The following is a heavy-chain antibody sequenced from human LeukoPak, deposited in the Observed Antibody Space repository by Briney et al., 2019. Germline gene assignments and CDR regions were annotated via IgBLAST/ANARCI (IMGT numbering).Heavy chain of an antibody. Sequence: GGSLRLSCAASGFTVSIIYMSWVRQAPGRGLEWVSIIHSGGITHYADSVKGRFTISRDNSKNTLYLQLNSLRAEDTAVSYCARASHLGGIDYWGQGTLVTVSS. CDR2: IHSGGIT. V-gene: IGHV3-66*01. CDR1: GFTVSIIY. J-gene: IGHJ4*02. CDR3: ARASHLGGIDY. D-gene: IGHD3-16*01.